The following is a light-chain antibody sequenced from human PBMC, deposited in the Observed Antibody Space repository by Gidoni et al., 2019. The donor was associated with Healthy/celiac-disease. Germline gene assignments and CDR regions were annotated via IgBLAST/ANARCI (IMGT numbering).Light chain of an antibody. J-gene: IGKJ2*01. V-gene: IGKV4-1*01. Sequence: DSEMTEPPDALAVSLGERDSINCKSIQSVLYSSNNKNYLAWYQQKPGQPPKLLIYWASTRESGVPDRFRGSGSGTDFSLSITRLQAEDVAVSYCQQYYSTPSTFGQGTKLEIK. CDR1: QSVLYSSNNKNY. CDR3: QQYYSTPST. CDR2: WAS.